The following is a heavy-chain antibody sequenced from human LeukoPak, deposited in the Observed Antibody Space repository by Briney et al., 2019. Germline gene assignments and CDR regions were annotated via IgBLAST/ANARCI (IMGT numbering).Heavy chain of an antibody. Sequence: PSETLSLTCTVSGGSIRSSYYYWGWIRQPPGKGLEWIGYIYYSGSTYYNPSLKSRVTISVDTSKNQFSLKLSSVTAADTAVYYCARVATMIVVAKGAFDIWGQGTMVTVSS. D-gene: IGHD3-22*01. J-gene: IGHJ3*02. CDR3: ARVATMIVVAKGAFDI. CDR2: IYYSGST. V-gene: IGHV4-31*03. CDR1: GGSIRSSYYY.